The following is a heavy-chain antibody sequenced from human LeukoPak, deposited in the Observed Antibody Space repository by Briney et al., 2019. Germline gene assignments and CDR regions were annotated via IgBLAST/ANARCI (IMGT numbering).Heavy chain of an antibody. J-gene: IGHJ5*02. V-gene: IGHV3-23*01. CDR2: ISGSGGST. CDR1: GFTFSSYA. Sequence: GGSLRLSCAASGFTFSSYAMSWVRQAPGKGLEWVSGISGSGGSTYYADSVKGRFTISRDNSKNTLYLQMNSLRAEDTAVYYCAREIHPGSWGIGNWFDPWGQGTLVTVSS. D-gene: IGHD3-10*01. CDR3: AREIHPGSWGIGNWFDP.